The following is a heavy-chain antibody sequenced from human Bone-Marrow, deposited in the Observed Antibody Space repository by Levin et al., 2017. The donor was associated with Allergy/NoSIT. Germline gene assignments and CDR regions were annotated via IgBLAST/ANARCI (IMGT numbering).Heavy chain of an antibody. CDR2: LSSSFLPP. CDR1: GFTFSSYG. D-gene: IGHD6-6*01. J-gene: IGHJ4*02. Sequence: SLLLSCAASGFTFSSYGMHWVRQAPGPFLSFFSLLSSSFLPPSSSSSFQGRFTISRDNSNNTLYLQMNSLGAEDTAVYHCAKGYGRSSTWGVGNYFDFWGQGTLVTVSS. V-gene: IGHV3-30*18. CDR3: AKGYGRSSTWGVGNYFDF.